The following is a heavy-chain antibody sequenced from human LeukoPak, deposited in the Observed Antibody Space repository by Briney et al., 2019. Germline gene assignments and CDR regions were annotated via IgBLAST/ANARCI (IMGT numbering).Heavy chain of an antibody. Sequence: PSETLSLTCTVSGGSIDSNNAYWAWIRQPPGKGLEWIGSIYYSEFTHDNPSLKSRVSISVDTSTNQFSLKLDSVTAVDTAVYYCASGGFDDYGDFERGDYFDSWGQGTLVTVSS. CDR3: ASGGFDDYGDFERGDYFDS. CDR2: IYYSEFT. CDR1: GGSIDSNNAY. V-gene: IGHV4-39*01. D-gene: IGHD4-17*01. J-gene: IGHJ4*02.